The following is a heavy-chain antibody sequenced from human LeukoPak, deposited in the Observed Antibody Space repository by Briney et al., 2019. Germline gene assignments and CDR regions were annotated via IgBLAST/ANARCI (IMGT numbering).Heavy chain of an antibody. J-gene: IGHJ4*02. D-gene: IGHD2-2*01. CDR1: GYTFTSYG. Sequence: ASVKVSCTASGYTFTSYGISWVRQAPGQGLEWMGWISAYNGNTNYAQKLQGRVTMTTDTSTSTAYMELRSLRSDDTAVYYCARDRSEYQLLEGSFDYWGQGTLVTVSS. V-gene: IGHV1-18*01. CDR2: ISAYNGNT. CDR3: ARDRSEYQLLEGSFDY.